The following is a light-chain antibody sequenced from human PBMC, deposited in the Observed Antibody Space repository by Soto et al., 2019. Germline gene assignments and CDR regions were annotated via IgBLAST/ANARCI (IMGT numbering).Light chain of an antibody. Sequence: DIQMTQSPSSLSASVGDRVTISCRASQSISNDLNWYQQQPGKAPKLLIYLASNLQSGVPSRFSGRGSGTDFTLTISSLQPDDFASYYCQQTYTTVYSFGQGTKLE. V-gene: IGKV1-39*01. CDR1: QSISND. J-gene: IGKJ2*03. CDR3: QQTYTTVYS. CDR2: LAS.